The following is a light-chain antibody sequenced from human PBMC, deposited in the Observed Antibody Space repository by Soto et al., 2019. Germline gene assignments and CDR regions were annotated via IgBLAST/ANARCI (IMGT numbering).Light chain of an antibody. V-gene: IGKV3-20*01. Sequence: ELVLTKSPGTLSLSPGARATLSGRGSQSISSSYLAWYNQIPCQAPNLLISGASSRATGIPDRFRGSGSGTDFTLTISRLETEDFAAYYCQQYGSSPLTFGGGTKVEIK. CDR2: GAS. CDR3: QQYGSSPLT. J-gene: IGKJ4*01. CDR1: QSISSSY.